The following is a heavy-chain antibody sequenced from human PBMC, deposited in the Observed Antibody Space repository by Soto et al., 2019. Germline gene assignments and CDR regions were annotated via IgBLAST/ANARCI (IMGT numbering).Heavy chain of an antibody. CDR3: AHGYPWDFHL. D-gene: IGHD1-1*01. V-gene: IGHV2-5*01. CDR2: IYGNGIE. J-gene: IGHJ4*02. CDR1: GFSLTTSGEA. Sequence: QITLRESGPALVKPTQTPTLTCTFSGFSLTTSGEAVGWIRQPPAKALEWLALIYGNGIERYSPSLKSRLSITKDTSKNHVVLTMANMDPVDTATYDCAHGYPWDFHLWGQGTLVTVSP.